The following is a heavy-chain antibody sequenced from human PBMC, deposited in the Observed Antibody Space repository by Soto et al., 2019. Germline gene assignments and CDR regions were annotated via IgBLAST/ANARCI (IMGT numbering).Heavy chain of an antibody. CDR2: IDWDDDK. CDR3: ARISTVPEGYYFDY. D-gene: IGHD4-17*01. J-gene: IGHJ4*02. Sequence: PTLVNPTQTLTLTCTFSGFSLSTSGMRVSWIRQPPGKALEWLARIDWDDDKFYSTSLKTRLTISKDTSKNQVVLTMTNMDPVDTATYYCARISTVPEGYYFDYWGQGTLVTVSS. V-gene: IGHV2-70*04. CDR1: GFSLSTSGMR.